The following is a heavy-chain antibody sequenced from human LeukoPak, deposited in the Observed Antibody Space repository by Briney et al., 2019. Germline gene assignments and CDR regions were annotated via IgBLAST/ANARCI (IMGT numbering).Heavy chain of an antibody. CDR1: GYTFTSYG. V-gene: IGHV1-18*01. CDR2: ISAYNGNT. J-gene: IGHJ5*02. Sequence: ASVKVSCKASGYTFTSYGISWVRQAPGQGLEWMGWISAYNGNTNYAQKLQGRVTMTTDTSTSTAYMELRSLRSDDTAVYYCAREYQLLHSNWFDPWGQGTLVTVSS. CDR3: AREYQLLHSNWFDP. D-gene: IGHD2-2*01.